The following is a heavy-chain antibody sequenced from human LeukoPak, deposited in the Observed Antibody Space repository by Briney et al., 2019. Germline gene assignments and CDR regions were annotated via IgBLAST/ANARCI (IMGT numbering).Heavy chain of an antibody. J-gene: IGHJ1*01. CDR2: VCFSGRA. V-gene: IGHV4-59*08. CDR3: ATLPRGTQPPDYFHH. CDR1: GGSTSSYC. D-gene: IGHD1-1*01. Sequence: SETLSLTCIVSGGSTSSYCWSWIRQPPGKGLESIASVCFSGRADYNPSLESRVTILFDTSRNQLSLKLSSVTAADTAVYYCATLPRGTQPPDYFHHWGQGTLVTVSS.